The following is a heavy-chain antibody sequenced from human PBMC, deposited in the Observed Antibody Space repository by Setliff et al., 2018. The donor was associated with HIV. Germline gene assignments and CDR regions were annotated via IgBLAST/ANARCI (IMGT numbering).Heavy chain of an antibody. D-gene: IGHD3-16*01. CDR3: VRERRWLQEYYYYMDV. CDR2: IYARGGT. CDR1: GGSFSSYY. Sequence: SETLSLTCAVYGGSFSSYYWSWIRQPAGKGLEWIGRIYARGGTNYNPSLKSRVSISVDRSTNRFSLMLHSVTAADTAVYYCVRERRWLQEYYYYMDVWGNGTTVTVSS. J-gene: IGHJ6*04. V-gene: IGHV4-4*07.